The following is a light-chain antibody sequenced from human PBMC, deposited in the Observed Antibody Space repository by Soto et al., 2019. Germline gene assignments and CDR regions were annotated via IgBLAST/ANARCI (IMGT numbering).Light chain of an antibody. CDR3: QHYYSAPPWT. J-gene: IGKJ1*01. CDR2: GAS. CDR1: QSVSSN. Sequence: EIVMTQSPATLSVSPGERATLSCRASQSVSSNLAWYQQKPGQAPRLLIYGASTRATGIPARFSGSGSGTEFTLTISSLQSEDFAVYYCQHYYSAPPWTFGPGTKAEIK. V-gene: IGKV3-15*01.